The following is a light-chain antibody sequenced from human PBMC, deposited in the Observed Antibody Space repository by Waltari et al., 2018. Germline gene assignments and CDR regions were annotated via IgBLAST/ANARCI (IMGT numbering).Light chain of an antibody. J-gene: IGKJ4*01. CDR1: QGITDA. CDR2: EAP. Sequence: DIQMTQSPFSLSASVGDRVTITCRASQGITDASPWYQQKLGETPKLLIYEAPSLHSGIPSRFSCSGSGPDFTLTISCLQSRDFASYYCQHYYNTPVTFGGGTKGEIK. CDR3: QHYYNTPVT. V-gene: IGKV1-NL1*01.